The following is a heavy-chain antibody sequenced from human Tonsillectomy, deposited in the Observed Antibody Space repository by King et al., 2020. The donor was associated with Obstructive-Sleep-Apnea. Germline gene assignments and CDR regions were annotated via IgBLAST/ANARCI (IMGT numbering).Heavy chain of an antibody. Sequence: VQLVESGGGLVQPGGSLRLSCATSGFTFTSYWMAWVRQAPGKGLEWVANIKQDGSEQFYEDSVKGRFTISRDNAKSSVFLQMNSLRVEDTAVYYCRPLYYYGMAVWGQGTTVTVSS. J-gene: IGHJ6*02. CDR1: GFTFTSYW. V-gene: IGHV3-7*01. CDR3: RPLYYYGMAV. CDR2: IKQDGSEQ.